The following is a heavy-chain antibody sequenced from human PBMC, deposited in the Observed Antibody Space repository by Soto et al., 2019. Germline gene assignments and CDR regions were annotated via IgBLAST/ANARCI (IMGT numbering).Heavy chain of an antibody. V-gene: IGHV1-8*01. J-gene: IGHJ6*02. CDR3: ARDRKFDFWRKGLDV. Sequence: VASVKVSCKASGYTFTTYDINWVRQAPGQGLEWLGWMDPNSGSTGYAQNFQGRITMTRNISRNTAHMELSSLQSEDTAVYYCARDRKFDFWRKGLDVWGQGTTVTVS. CDR1: GYTFTTYD. CDR2: MDPNSGST. D-gene: IGHD3-3*01.